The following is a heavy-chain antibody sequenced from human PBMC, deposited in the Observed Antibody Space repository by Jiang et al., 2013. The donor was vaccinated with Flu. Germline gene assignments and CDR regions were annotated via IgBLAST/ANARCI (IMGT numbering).Heavy chain of an antibody. Sequence: EVKKPGESLRTSCKGSGYSFTSYWISWVRQMPGKGLEWMGRIDPSDSYTNYSPSFQGHVTISADKSISTAYLQWSSLKASDTAMYYCATLAAAGRVTQEYYFDYWGQGTLVTVSS. CDR3: ATLAAAGRVTQEYYFDY. V-gene: IGHV5-10-1*01. J-gene: IGHJ4*02. CDR2: IDPSDSYT. D-gene: IGHD6-13*01. CDR1: GYSFTSYW.